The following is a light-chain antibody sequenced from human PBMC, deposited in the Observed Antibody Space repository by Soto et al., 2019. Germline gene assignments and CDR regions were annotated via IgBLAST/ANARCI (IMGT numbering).Light chain of an antibody. CDR3: SSYTSSSTLV. J-gene: IGLJ1*01. CDR1: SSDVGAYNY. V-gene: IGLV2-11*01. CDR2: DVS. Sequence: QSVLTQPRSVSGSPGQSVTISCTGSSSDVGAYNYVSWYQQHPDKAPKLMIYDVSQRPSGVPDRFSGSKSGNTASLTISGLQAEDEADYYCSSYTSSSTLVFGTGTKVTVL.